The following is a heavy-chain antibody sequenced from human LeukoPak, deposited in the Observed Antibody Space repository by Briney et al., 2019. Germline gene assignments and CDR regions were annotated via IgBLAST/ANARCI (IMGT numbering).Heavy chain of an antibody. CDR2: ISGYDGST. D-gene: IGHD3-22*01. V-gene: IGHV3-23*01. Sequence: PGGSLRLSCAASGFTLSGYSLNWLRQVPGKGLEWVAAISGYDGSTYYADSVKGRFAISRDISKSTLYLQMNSLRADDTAVYYCAKGGLYYDSSLGWFDSWGQGTPVTVSS. CDR3: AKGGLYYDSSLGWFDS. J-gene: IGHJ5*01. CDR1: GFTLSGYS.